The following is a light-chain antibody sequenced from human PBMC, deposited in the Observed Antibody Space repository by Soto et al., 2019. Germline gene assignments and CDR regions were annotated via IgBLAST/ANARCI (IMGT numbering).Light chain of an antibody. CDR1: QRISYY. V-gene: IGKV1-39*01. CDR3: QQSYRSPPT. CDR2: AAS. J-gene: IGKJ1*01. Sequence: DIPMTQSPSSLSASVGDRVTLTCRASQRISYYLNWYQQKPGKVPKLLIYAASSLQSGVPSRFRGSGSGTEFTLTISSLQPEDFATYYCQQSYRSPPTFGQGTKVEIK.